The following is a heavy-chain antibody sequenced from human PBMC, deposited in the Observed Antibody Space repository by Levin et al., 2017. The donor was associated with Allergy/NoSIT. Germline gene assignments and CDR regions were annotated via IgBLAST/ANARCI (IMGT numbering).Heavy chain of an antibody. D-gene: IGHD6-19*01. J-gene: IGHJ4*02. CDR3: AHRLSSGWGDYYDS. CDR1: GFSLSSSGRG. V-gene: IGHV2-5*02. Sequence: VSGPTLVKPTQTLTLTCTFSGFSLSSSGRGVGWIRQPPGKALEWLALVYYDDDKRYRPSLKSRLTITKDTSKNQVVLTMTNMDPVDTATYYCAHRLSSGWGDYYDSWGQGTLVTVSS. CDR2: VYYDDDK.